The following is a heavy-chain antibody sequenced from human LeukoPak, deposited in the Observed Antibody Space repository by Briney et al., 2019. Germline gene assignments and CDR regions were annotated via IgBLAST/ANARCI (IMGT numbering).Heavy chain of an antibody. Sequence: GGSLGLSCAASGFTFSSSAMSWVRQAPGKGLEWVSGISGSGGTTHYADSVKGRFTISRDNSKDTVSLRMSGLTSEDTGVYYCAKHGSPKNYYYYYYMDVWGKGTTVTVSS. CDR3: AKHGSPKNYYYYYYMDV. V-gene: IGHV3-23*01. D-gene: IGHD1-26*01. CDR2: ISGSGGTT. CDR1: GFTFSSSA. J-gene: IGHJ6*03.